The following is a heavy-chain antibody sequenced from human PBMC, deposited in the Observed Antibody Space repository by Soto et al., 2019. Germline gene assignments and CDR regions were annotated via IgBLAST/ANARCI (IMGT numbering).Heavy chain of an antibody. V-gene: IGHV3-21*01. Sequence: EVQLVESGGGLVKPGGSLRLSCAASGFPFSSYNMNWVRQAPGKGLEWVASISASSSIYYADAMKGRFTISRDNAKNLLYLHMNDLRAEDTAVYYCARDDGGYRYGRRQYHFDSWGQGNLVTVSS. J-gene: IGHJ4*02. CDR1: GFPFSSYN. CDR3: ARDDGGYRYGRRQYHFDS. CDR2: ISASSSI. D-gene: IGHD5-18*01.